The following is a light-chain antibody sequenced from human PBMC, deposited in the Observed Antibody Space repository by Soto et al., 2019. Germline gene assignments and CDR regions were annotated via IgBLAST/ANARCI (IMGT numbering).Light chain of an antibody. CDR3: QQRSSWWT. Sequence: ETVLTQSPATLSLSPGDRATLSCRASQSITTYFAWYQQKTGQAPKLLFYDASNRATGSPARFSASGSGTYFTLTISSLDPEDSAVYCCQQRSSWWTFGQGTKVEIK. CDR2: DAS. V-gene: IGKV3-11*01. CDR1: QSITTY. J-gene: IGKJ1*01.